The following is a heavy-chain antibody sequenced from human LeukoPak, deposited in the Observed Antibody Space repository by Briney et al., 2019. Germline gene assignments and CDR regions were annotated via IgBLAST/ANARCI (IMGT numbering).Heavy chain of an antibody. CDR3: AKDLGYSSGWYRFDY. Sequence: PGGSLRLSCAASGFTFSSYWMSWVRQAPGKGLEWVSAISGSGGSTYYADSVKGRFTISRDNSKNTLYLQMNSLRAEDTAVYYCAKDLGYSSGWYRFDYWGQGTLVTVSS. J-gene: IGHJ4*02. CDR2: ISGSGGST. V-gene: IGHV3-23*01. CDR1: GFTFSSYW. D-gene: IGHD6-19*01.